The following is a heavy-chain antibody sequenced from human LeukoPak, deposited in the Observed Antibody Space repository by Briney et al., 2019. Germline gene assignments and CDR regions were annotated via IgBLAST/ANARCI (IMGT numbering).Heavy chain of an antibody. J-gene: IGHJ3*02. CDR3: ARRLAYCGGDCYSFAFDI. CDR2: INSDGSST. V-gene: IGHV3-74*01. CDR1: GFTFSSYW. Sequence: GGSLRLSCAASGFTFSSYWMHWVRQAPGRGLVWVSRINSDGSSTSYADSVKGRFTISRDNAKKTLYLQMNSLRAEDTAVYYCARRLAYCGGDCYSFAFDIWGQGTMVTVSS. D-gene: IGHD2-21*02.